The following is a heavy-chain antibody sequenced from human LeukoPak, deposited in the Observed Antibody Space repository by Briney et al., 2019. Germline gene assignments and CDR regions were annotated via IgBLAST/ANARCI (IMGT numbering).Heavy chain of an antibody. D-gene: IGHD6-19*01. CDR3: ARVGGSSGWYHRPGGPYELDY. J-gene: IGHJ4*02. Sequence: GGSLRLSCAASGFTFSSYEMNWVRQAPGKGLGWVSYISSSVSTIYYADSVKGRFTISRANAKNSLYLQMNSLRAEDTAVYYCARVGGSSGWYHRPGGPYELDYWGQGTLVTVSS. V-gene: IGHV3-48*03. CDR2: ISSSVSTI. CDR1: GFTFSSYE.